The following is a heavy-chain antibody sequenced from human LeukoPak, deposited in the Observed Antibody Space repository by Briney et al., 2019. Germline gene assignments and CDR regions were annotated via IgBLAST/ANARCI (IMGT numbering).Heavy chain of an antibody. V-gene: IGHV1-18*01. Sequence: ASVTVSFTASGYTFTIYGISWVRQAQGQGLAWMGWMSAYNGNTTYAQKLQGRVTITTDTSTRTAYMELRSLTSDDTAVYYCARDRRGYYDSSGPTPNWFDPWGQGTLVTVSS. D-gene: IGHD3-22*01. CDR1: GYTFTIYG. J-gene: IGHJ5*02. CDR2: MSAYNGNT. CDR3: ARDRRGYYDSSGPTPNWFDP.